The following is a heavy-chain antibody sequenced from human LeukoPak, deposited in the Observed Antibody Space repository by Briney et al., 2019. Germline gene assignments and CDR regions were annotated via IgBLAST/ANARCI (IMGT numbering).Heavy chain of an antibody. CDR3: ARWRARDGSFPWLDS. CDR2: IFYSGST. V-gene: IGHV4-59*01. D-gene: IGHD2-15*01. J-gene: IGHJ5*01. CDR1: GDSIGISY. Sequence: SETLSLTCSLSGDSIGISYWTWFRQSAGKGLEWIGYIFYSGSTNYSPSLKSRVTISVDTSNNQFSLQLRSVTAADTAIYYCARWRARDGSFPWLDSWGQGTLVTVSS.